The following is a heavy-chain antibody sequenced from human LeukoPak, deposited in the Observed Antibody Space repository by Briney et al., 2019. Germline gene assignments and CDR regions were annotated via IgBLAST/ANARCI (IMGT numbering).Heavy chain of an antibody. CDR1: GDSVSNGNYY. D-gene: IGHD3-10*01. J-gene: IGHJ4*02. V-gene: IGHV4-61*03. Sequence: PSATLSLTCTVSGDSVSNGNYYRSWLRQPPGKALEWIGYIYYTGKTYYNPSLEGRVTILVDTSRNHFSVKLSSVTAADTAVYYCARSQNYYGSGDYWSQGTLVTVSS. CDR3: ARSQNYYGSGDY. CDR2: IYYTGKT.